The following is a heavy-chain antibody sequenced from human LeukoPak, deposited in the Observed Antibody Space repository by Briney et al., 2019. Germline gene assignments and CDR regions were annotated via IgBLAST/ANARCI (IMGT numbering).Heavy chain of an antibody. Sequence: PGGSLRLSCAASGFTFSSYAMSWVRQAPGKGLEWVSTISGTGGSTYYADSVKGQFTISRDNSKNTLYLQMNSLRAEDTAVYYCARDRPALVGARSKAFDYWGQGTLVTVSS. V-gene: IGHV3-23*01. CDR1: GFTFSSYA. CDR3: ARDRPALVGARSKAFDY. J-gene: IGHJ4*02. D-gene: IGHD1-26*01. CDR2: ISGTGGST.